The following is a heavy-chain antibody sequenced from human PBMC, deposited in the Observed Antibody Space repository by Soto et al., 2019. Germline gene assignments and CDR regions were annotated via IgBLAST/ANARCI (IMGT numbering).Heavy chain of an antibody. J-gene: IGHJ6*02. D-gene: IGHD6-13*01. Sequence: ASVKVSCKASGYTFTGYYMHWVRQAPGQGLEWMGWINPNSGGTNYAQKFQGWVTMTRDTSISTAYMEPSRLRSDDTAVYYCARDTRSSSWLNYYYYGMDVWGQGTTVTVSS. V-gene: IGHV1-2*04. CDR3: ARDTRSSSWLNYYYYGMDV. CDR1: GYTFTGYY. CDR2: INPNSGGT.